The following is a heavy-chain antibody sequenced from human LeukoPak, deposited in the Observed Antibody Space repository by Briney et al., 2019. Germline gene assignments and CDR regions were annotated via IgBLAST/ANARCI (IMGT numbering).Heavy chain of an antibody. CDR3: ARGMGS. D-gene: IGHD2-15*01. J-gene: IGHJ4*02. V-gene: IGHV4-34*01. CDR2: INHSGST. CDR1: GGSFSGYY. Sequence: SETLSLTCAVYGGSFSGYYWSWIRQPPGKGLEWIGEINHSGSTNYNPSLKSRVTISVDTSKNQFSLKLSSVTAADTAVYYCARGMGSWGQGTLVTVSS.